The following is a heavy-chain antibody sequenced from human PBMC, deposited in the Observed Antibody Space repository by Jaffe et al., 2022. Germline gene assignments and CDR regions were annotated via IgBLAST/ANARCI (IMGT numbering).Heavy chain of an antibody. CDR1: GGSISSYY. J-gene: IGHJ5*02. D-gene: IGHD2-15*01. CDR2: IYYSGST. Sequence: QVQLQESGPGLVKPSETLSLTCTVSGGSISSYYWSWIRQPPGKGLEWIGYIYYSGSTNYNPSLKSRVTISVDTSKNQFSLKLSSVTAADTAVYYCARDSQQVVGAYNWFDPWGQGTLVTVSS. V-gene: IGHV4-59*01. CDR3: ARDSQQVVGAYNWFDP.